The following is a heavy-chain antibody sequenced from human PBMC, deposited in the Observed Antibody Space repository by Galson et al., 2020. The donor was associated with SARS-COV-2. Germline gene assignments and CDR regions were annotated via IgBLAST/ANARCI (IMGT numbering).Heavy chain of an antibody. J-gene: IGHJ4*02. V-gene: IGHV1-2*02. D-gene: IGHD6-19*01. CDR2: INPNSGGT. CDR3: AREWVGAIAVAAFDC. Sequence: GESLKISCKASGYTFTGYYMHWVRQAPGQGLEWMGWINPNSGGTNYAQKFQGRVTMTRDTSISTAYMELSRLRSDDTAVYYCAREWVGAIAVAAFDCWGQGTRVTVSS. CDR1: GYTFTGYY.